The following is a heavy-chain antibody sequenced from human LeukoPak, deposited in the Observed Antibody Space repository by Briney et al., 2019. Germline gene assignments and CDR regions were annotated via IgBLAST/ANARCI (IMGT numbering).Heavy chain of an antibody. CDR2: ISAYNGNT. J-gene: IGHJ4*02. CDR1: GYIFTSYG. Sequence: GASVKVSCKASGYIFTSYGISWVRRAPGQGLEWMGWISAYNGNTNYAQKLQGRVTMTTDTSTSTAYMELRSLRSDDTAVYYCARDSLLGGWLFLDYWGQGTLVTVSS. CDR3: ARDSLLGGWLFLDY. V-gene: IGHV1-18*01. D-gene: IGHD6-19*01.